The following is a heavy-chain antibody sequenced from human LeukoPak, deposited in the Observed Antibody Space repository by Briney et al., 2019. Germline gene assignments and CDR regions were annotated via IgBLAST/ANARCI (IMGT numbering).Heavy chain of an antibody. D-gene: IGHD3-3*01. Sequence: GGSLRLSCAASGFTVSSNYMSWVRQAPGKGLEWVSVIYSGGSTYYADSVKGRFTISRDNSKNTLYLQMNSLRAEDTAVYYCARDATIFGVVSLYYYYGMDVWGQGTTVTVSS. CDR2: IYSGGST. V-gene: IGHV3-66*01. J-gene: IGHJ6*02. CDR1: GFTVSSNY. CDR3: ARDATIFGVVSLYYYYGMDV.